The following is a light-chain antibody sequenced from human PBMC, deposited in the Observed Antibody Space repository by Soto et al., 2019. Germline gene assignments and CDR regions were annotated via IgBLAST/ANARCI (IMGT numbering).Light chain of an antibody. CDR1: QGIDNY. J-gene: IGKJ3*01. CDR2: AAS. CDR3: QKYNIAPFT. Sequence: DIQMTQSPSSLSASVGDRVTITCRASQGIDNYLAWYQQKPGKVPKLLIYAASTLQSRVPSRLSGSASGTDFTLTISSLQPEDVATYYCQKYNIAPFTFGPGTKVDIK. V-gene: IGKV1-27*01.